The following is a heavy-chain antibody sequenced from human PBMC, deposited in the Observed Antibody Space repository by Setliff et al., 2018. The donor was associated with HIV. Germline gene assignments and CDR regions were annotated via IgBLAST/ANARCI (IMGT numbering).Heavy chain of an antibody. CDR2: IYYSGST. Sequence: SETLSLTCTVSSGSISSSSYYWGWIRQPPGKGLEWIGSIYYSGSTYYNPSLKSRVTISVDTSKNQFSLKLTSVTAADTAVDYCAGQGRLSGSYWGGGDYWGQGTLVTVSS. CDR3: AGQGRLSGSYWGGGDY. V-gene: IGHV4-39*01. J-gene: IGHJ4*02. CDR1: SGSISSSSYY. D-gene: IGHD1-26*01.